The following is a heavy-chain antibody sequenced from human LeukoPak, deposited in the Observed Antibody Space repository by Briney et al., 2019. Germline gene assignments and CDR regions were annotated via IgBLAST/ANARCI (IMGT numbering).Heavy chain of an antibody. D-gene: IGHD2-2*01. CDR2: ISSSGSTI. V-gene: IGHV3-48*03. J-gene: IGHJ4*02. CDR3: ARDTGDCSSTSCLYHHRGYFDY. CDR1: GFTFSSYE. Sequence: PGGSLRLSCAASGFTFSSYEMNWVRQAPGEGLEWVSYISSSGSTIYYADSVKGRFTISRDNAKNSLYLQMNSLRAEDTAVYYCARDTGDCSSTSCLYHHRGYFDYWGQGTLVTVSS.